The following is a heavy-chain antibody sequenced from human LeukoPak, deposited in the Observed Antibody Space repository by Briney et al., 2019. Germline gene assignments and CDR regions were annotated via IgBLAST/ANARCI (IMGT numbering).Heavy chain of an antibody. CDR2: ISGSGGST. J-gene: IGHJ5*02. Sequence: GGSLRLSCAASGFTFSSYAMSWVRQAPGKGLEWVSAISGSGGSTYYADSVKGRFTISRDNSKNTLYLQMNSLRAEDTAVYYCARVYYYDSSGYYPPWFDPWGQGTLVTVSS. D-gene: IGHD3-22*01. CDR1: GFTFSSYA. V-gene: IGHV3-23*01. CDR3: ARVYYYDSSGYYPPWFDP.